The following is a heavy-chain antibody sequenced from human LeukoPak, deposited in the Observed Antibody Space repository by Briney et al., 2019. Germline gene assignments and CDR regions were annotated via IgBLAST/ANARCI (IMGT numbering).Heavy chain of an antibody. D-gene: IGHD5-18*01. J-gene: IGHJ4*02. CDR3: ARGGYSYGDPFDY. CDR1: GFTFSSYA. V-gene: IGHV3-30*04. Sequence: HPGGSLRLSCAASGFTFSSYAMHWVRQAPGKGLEWVAVISHDGSNKYYADSVKGRFTISRDNAKNSLYLQMNRLRAEDTAVYYCARGGYSYGDPFDYWGRGTLATVSS. CDR2: ISHDGSNK.